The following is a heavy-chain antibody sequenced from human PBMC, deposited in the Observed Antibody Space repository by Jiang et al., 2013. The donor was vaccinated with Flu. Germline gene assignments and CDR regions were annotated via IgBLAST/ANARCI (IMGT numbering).Heavy chain of an antibody. J-gene: IGHJ4*02. Sequence: SGAEVKKPGSSVKVSCRASGGTFSSYAISWVRQAPGQGLEWMGRIIPILGITNYAQKFQGRATITADKSTGTAYMELSSLTSEDTAVYYCGGLPEPNAVSHFDYWGQGTRGHRLL. CDR1: GGTFSSYA. D-gene: IGHD1-14*01. CDR3: GGLPEPNAVSHFDY. CDR2: IIPILGIT. V-gene: IGHV1-69*04.